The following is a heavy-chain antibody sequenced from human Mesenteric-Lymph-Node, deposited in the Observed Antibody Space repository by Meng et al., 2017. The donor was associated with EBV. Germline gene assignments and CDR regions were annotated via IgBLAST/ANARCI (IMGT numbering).Heavy chain of an antibody. J-gene: IGHJ4*02. V-gene: IGHV3-74*01. CDR3: ARLGGSSDVDF. D-gene: IGHD1-26*01. Sequence: RVGLGGGVVHPGGSCGLSCAASGFTFGSYWMGWVSQPPGKGRVGVSRIDNDGTKTFYADSVNGRFTITRDNSKNTLYLQMNSVRAEDTAVYYCARLGGSSDVDFWGQGTLVTVSS. CDR1: GFTFGSYW. CDR2: IDNDGTKT.